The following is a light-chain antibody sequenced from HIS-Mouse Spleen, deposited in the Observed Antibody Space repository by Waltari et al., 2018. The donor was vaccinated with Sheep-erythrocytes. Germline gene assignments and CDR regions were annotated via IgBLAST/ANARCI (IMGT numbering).Light chain of an antibody. J-gene: IGLJ1*01. CDR3: AAWDDRLNGYV. V-gene: IGLV1-36*01. CDR1: SSNIANNA. CDR2: YDD. Sequence: QSVLTQPPSVSEAPRQRVTIPSSGSSSNIANNAVXCYQQLPGKATKLLIYYDDLLPSGVSARFSGSKSGTSASLAISGLQSEDEADYYCAAWDDRLNGYVFGTGTKVTVL.